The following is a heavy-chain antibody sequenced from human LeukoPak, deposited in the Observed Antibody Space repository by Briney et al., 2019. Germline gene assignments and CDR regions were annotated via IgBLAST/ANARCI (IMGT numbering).Heavy chain of an antibody. Sequence: SETLSLTCAVYGGSFSGYYWSWIRQPPGKGLEWIGEINHSGSTNYNPSLKSRVTISIDTSKNQFSLKLSSVTAADTVVYYCARGGIGGEDRGYSYGNWFDPWGQGTLVTVSS. V-gene: IGHV4-34*01. CDR1: GGSFSGYY. J-gene: IGHJ5*02. CDR3: ARGGIGGEDRGYSYGNWFDP. CDR2: INHSGST. D-gene: IGHD5-18*01.